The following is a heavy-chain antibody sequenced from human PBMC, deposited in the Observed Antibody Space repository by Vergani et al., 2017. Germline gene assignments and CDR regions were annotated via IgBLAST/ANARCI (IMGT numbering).Heavy chain of an antibody. V-gene: IGHV4-59*01. CDR1: GGSISSYY. CDR3: ARDYPIAAAGSLSDAFDI. D-gene: IGHD6-13*01. J-gene: IGHJ3*02. CDR2: IYYSGST. Sequence: QVQLQESGPGLVKPSETLSLTCTVSGGSISSYYWSWIRQPPGKGLEWIGYIYYSGSTNYNPSLKSRVTISVDTSKNQFSLKLSSVTAADTAVYYCARDYPIAAAGSLSDAFDIWGQGTMVTVSS.